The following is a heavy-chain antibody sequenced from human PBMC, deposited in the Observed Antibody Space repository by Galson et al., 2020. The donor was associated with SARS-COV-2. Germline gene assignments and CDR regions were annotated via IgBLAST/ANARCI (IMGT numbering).Heavy chain of an antibody. CDR2: ISYEGSIK. Sequence: GGSLRLSCAASGFTFNNYAMHWVRQAPGKGLEWVALISYEGSIKYYADSVKGRFTISRDSSKNTLYLQMNSLSAGDTAVYYCAKRKEVFWLGELNQGLGVWGQGTTVTVS. CDR1: GFTFNNYA. CDR3: AKRKEVFWLGELNQGLGV. J-gene: IGHJ6*02. D-gene: IGHD3-10*01. V-gene: IGHV3-30*18.